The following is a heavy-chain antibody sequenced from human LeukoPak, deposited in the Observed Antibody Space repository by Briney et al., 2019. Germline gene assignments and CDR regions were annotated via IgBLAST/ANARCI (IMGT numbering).Heavy chain of an antibody. D-gene: IGHD2-15*01. V-gene: IGHV1-8*01. Sequence: ASVKVSFKASGYTFTIYDINWVRQATGQGLEWMGWMNPNSGNTGYAQKFQGRGTMTRNTAISTAYMELNSLRSEDTAVYYCARGIVVVVAATLHDAFDIWGQGTMVTVSS. CDR3: ARGIVVVVAATLHDAFDI. CDR1: GYTFTIYD. CDR2: MNPNSGNT. J-gene: IGHJ3*02.